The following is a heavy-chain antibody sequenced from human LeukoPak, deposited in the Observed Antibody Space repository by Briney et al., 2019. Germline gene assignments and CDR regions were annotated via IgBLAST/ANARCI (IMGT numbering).Heavy chain of an antibody. D-gene: IGHD5-18*01. CDR2: IRSDGSNK. Sequence: PGGSLRLSCAASGFTFSNYGMHWVRQAPGKGLEWVAFIRSDGSNKYYADSVKGRFTISSENSKNTLYLQMNILIAEDTAVYYCAKERDTAMVTIDYWGQGTLVTVSS. CDR1: GFTFSNYG. J-gene: IGHJ4*02. CDR3: AKERDTAMVTIDY. V-gene: IGHV3-30*02.